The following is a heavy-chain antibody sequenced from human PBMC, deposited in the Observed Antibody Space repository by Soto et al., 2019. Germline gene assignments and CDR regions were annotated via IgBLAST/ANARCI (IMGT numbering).Heavy chain of an antibody. J-gene: IGHJ4*02. V-gene: IGHV1-18*01. CDR2: ISAHNGNT. Sequence: QVHLVQSGAEVRKPGASVKVSCKGSGYTFTTYGITWVRQAPGQGLEWMGWISAHNGNTNSAQKLQGRVTVPRDTSTSTAYMELRNLRSDDTAVYYCARGRYGDYWGQGALVTVSS. D-gene: IGHD1-1*01. CDR1: GYTFTTYG. CDR3: ARGRYGDY.